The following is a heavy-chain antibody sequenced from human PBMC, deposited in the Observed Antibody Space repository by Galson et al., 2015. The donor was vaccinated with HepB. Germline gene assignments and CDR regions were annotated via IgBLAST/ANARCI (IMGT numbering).Heavy chain of an antibody. Sequence: SVKVSCKVSGYTLTKLSIYWVRQAPGKGLQWMARSGPEDGEIYAQKFQGRVTMTEDTPTDTAYMELSSLRSEDTAVYYCATVAHSTIFGVVIDPVPSPDYGMDVWGQGTTVTVS. CDR2: SGPEDGEI. D-gene: IGHD3-3*01. V-gene: IGHV1-24*01. J-gene: IGHJ6*02. CDR3: ATVAHSTIFGVVIDPVPSPDYGMDV. CDR1: GYTLTKLS.